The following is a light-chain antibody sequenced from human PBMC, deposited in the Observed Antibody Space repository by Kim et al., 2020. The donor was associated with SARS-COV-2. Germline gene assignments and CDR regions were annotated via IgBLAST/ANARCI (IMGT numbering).Light chain of an antibody. CDR3: QQRSNWRGT. Sequence: SLSPRERATLSCRASQSVSSYLAWYQQKPGQAPRLLIYDASNRATGIPARFSGSGSGTDFTLTISSLEPEDFAVYYCQQRSNWRGTFGQGTKLEI. V-gene: IGKV3-11*01. CDR2: DAS. J-gene: IGKJ2*02. CDR1: QSVSSY.